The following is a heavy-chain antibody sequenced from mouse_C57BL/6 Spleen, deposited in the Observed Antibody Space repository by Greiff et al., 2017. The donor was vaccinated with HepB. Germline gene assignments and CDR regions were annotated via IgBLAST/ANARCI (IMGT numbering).Heavy chain of an antibody. V-gene: IGHV1-81*01. J-gene: IGHJ4*01. D-gene: IGHD1-1*01. CDR3: ARSSVVAEGFAMDY. Sequence: QVQLQQSGAELARPGASVKLSCKASGYTFTSYGISWVKQRTGQGLEWIGEIYPRSGNTYYNEKFKGKATLTADKSSSTAYMELRSLTSEDSAVYFCARSSVVAEGFAMDYWGQGTSVTVSS. CDR2: IYPRSGNT. CDR1: GYTFTSYG.